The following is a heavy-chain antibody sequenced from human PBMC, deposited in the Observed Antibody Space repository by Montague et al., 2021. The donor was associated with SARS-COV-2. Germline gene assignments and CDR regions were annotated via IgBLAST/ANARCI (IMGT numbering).Heavy chain of an antibody. CDR2: INDSGST. V-gene: IGHV4-34*01. J-gene: IGHJ6*03. Sequence: SETLSLTCAVYGASFSGYYWSWIRQPPGKGLEWIGEINDSGSTYYNPSRKSRVTISVDTSKNQFSLKLSSVTAADTAVYYCARGRAARSITIFGVVNPAIRYYYDMDVWGKGTTVTVSS. CDR1: GASFSGYY. D-gene: IGHD3-3*01. CDR3: ARGRAARSITIFGVVNPAIRYYYDMDV.